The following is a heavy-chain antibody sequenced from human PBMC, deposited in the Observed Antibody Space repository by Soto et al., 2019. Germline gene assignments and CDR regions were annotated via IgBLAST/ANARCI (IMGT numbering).Heavy chain of an antibody. CDR1: GGTFSSYS. CDR3: ARGSVVTKIRPLDY. D-gene: IGHD3-22*01. J-gene: IGHJ4*02. Sequence: SVKVSCKASGGTFSSYSISWVRQAPGQGLEWMRGIIPIFGTANYAQKFQGRVTITADESTSTAYMELSSLRSEDTAVYYCARGSVVTKIRPLDYWGQGTLVTVSS. V-gene: IGHV1-69*13. CDR2: IIPIFGTA.